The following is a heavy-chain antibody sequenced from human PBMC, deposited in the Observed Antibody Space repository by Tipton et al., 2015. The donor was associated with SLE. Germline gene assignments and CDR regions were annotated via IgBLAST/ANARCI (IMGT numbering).Heavy chain of an antibody. V-gene: IGHV3-30*04. CDR1: GFTFSNYA. CDR2: ISYDGSNK. Sequence: SLRLSCAASGFTFSNYAMHWVRQAPGKGLEWVAVISYDGSNKYYADSVKGRFTISRDNSKNTLYLQMNSLRAEDTAVYYCAKGVRSMVMTTVTVGMDVWGQGTTVTVSS. J-gene: IGHJ6*02. CDR3: AKGVRSMVMTTVTVGMDV. D-gene: IGHD4-17*01.